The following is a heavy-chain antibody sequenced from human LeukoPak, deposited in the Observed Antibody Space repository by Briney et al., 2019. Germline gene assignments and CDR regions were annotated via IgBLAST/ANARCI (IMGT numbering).Heavy chain of an antibody. J-gene: IGHJ5*02. D-gene: IGHD2-15*01. CDR2: IYYTGST. CDR3: AREVVVAATWFDP. CDR1: GGSISSYY. Sequence: SETLSLTCTVSGGSISSYYWSWIRQPPGKGLEWIGYIYYTGSTNYNPSLKSRVTISMDTSNNQFSLRLSSVTAADTAVYYCAREVVVAATWFDPWGQGTLVTVSS. V-gene: IGHV4-59*01.